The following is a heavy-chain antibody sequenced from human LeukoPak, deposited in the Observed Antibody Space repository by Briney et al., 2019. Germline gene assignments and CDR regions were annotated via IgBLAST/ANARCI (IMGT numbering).Heavy chain of an antibody. CDR2: INHSGST. CDR1: GGSFSGYY. V-gene: IGHV4-34*01. CDR3: ARLPCSSTSCYKYHYYYGMDV. D-gene: IGHD2-2*02. Sequence: SETLSLTCAVYGGSFSGYYWSWIRQPPGEGLEWIGEINHSGSTNYNPSLKSRVTISVDTSKNQFSLKLSSVTAADTAVYYCARLPCSSTSCYKYHYYYGMDVWGQGTTVTVSS. J-gene: IGHJ6*02.